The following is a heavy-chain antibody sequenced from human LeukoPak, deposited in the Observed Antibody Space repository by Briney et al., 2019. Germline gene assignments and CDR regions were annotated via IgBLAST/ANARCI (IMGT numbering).Heavy chain of an antibody. CDR1: GDAISGSSNW. J-gene: IGHJ3*02. CDR2: IYHSGDT. Sequence: SETLSLTCAVSGDAISGSSNWWNWVRQPPGKGLEWIGEIYHSGDTIYNPSLKSRVTIAVDNSKNQFSLKLTSVTAADTAMYYCARSWDIWGQGTMVTVSS. CDR3: ARSWDI. V-gene: IGHV4-4*02.